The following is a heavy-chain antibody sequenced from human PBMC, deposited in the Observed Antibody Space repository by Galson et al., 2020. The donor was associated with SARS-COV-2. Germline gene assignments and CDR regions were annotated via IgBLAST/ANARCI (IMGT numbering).Heavy chain of an antibody. CDR1: GTSISSGSYS. Sequence: SETLSLTCAVSGTSISSGSYSWNWIRQPPGKGLEWIGYISHSGGTYYNPSLKSRVTISGDRSKNQFSLRLSSVTAADTAVYYCARLHYGEYAPEAFAIWVPGTRVTVAS. CDR3: ARLHYGEYAPEAFAI. CDR2: ISHSGGT. J-gene: IGHJ3*02. V-gene: IGHV4-30-2*01. D-gene: IGHD4-17*01.